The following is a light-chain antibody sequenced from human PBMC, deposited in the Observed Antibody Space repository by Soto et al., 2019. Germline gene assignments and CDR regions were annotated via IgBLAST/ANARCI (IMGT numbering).Light chain of an antibody. J-gene: IGKJ4*01. Sequence: EIVLTQSPATLSLSPGERVTLSCRASQNIDTYLAWHQQKPGQAPSLLIYDASSRATGIPARFSGSGSGRDFTLTITSLEPEDSAVYYCQQCSNWPLTFGGGTKVEIK. V-gene: IGKV3-11*02. CDR3: QQCSNWPLT. CDR2: DAS. CDR1: QNIDTY.